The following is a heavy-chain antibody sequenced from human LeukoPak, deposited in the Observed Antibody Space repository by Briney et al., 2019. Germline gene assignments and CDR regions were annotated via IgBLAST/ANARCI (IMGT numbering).Heavy chain of an antibody. CDR2: INHSGYT. D-gene: IGHD5-12*01. Sequence: PPETLSLTCAVYGGSFTDYYWSWIRRPPGKGLEWIGEINHSGYTNYNPSLKSRVSVSVDTSKNQFSLKLSSVTAADTAVYYCARGQYTGYPTHWGQGTLVTVSS. CDR3: ARGQYTGYPTH. V-gene: IGHV4-34*01. J-gene: IGHJ4*02. CDR1: GGSFTDYY.